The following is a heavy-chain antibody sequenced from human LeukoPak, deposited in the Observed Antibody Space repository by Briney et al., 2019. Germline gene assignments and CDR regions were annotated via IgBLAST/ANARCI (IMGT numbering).Heavy chain of an antibody. D-gene: IGHD3-3*01. J-gene: IGHJ4*02. V-gene: IGHV3-11*01. Sequence: GGSLRLSCAASGFTFSDYYMSWIRQAPGKGLEWVSYISSSGSTTYYADSVKGRFTISRDNSKNTLYLQMNSLRAEDTAVYYCTIFGVVIRPYFDYWGQGTLVTVSS. CDR1: GFTFSDYY. CDR3: TIFGVVIRPYFDY. CDR2: ISSSGSTT.